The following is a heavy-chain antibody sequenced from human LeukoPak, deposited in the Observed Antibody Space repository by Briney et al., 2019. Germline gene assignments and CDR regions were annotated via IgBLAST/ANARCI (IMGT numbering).Heavy chain of an antibody. CDR1: GFTFSSYA. J-gene: IGHJ4*02. CDR2: ISGSGGST. Sequence: PGGSLRLSCAASGFTFSSYAMSWVRQAPGKGLEWVSAISGSGGSTYYADSVKGRFTISRDNSKNTLYLQMNSLRAEDTAVYYCAKDYYDSSSYYEIPDPFDYWGQGTLVTVSS. D-gene: IGHD3-22*01. V-gene: IGHV3-23*01. CDR3: AKDYYDSSSYYEIPDPFDY.